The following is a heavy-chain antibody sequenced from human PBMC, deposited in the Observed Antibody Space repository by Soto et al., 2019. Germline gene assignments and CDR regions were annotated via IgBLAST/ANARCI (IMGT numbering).Heavy chain of an antibody. CDR1: GASVSTPYW. CDR3: AYSTGWYGLDV. V-gene: IGHV4-4*02. Sequence: QVYLQESGPGLVKPSGTLSLTCAVSGASVSTPYWWTWVLQPPGKALEWIGYVSHTGRNNYSPSLIRRVTISLEKSKNQFSVDMIAETVADTAIYYCAYSTGWYGLDVWGQGTMVIVSS. J-gene: IGHJ3*01. D-gene: IGHD6-19*01. CDR2: VSHTGRN.